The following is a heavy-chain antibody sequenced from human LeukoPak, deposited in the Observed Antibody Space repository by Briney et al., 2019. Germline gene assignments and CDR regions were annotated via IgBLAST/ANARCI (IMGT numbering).Heavy chain of an antibody. D-gene: IGHD2-15*01. CDR1: GGSISSYY. J-gene: IGHJ4*02. Sequence: SETLSLTCTVSGGSISSYYWSWIRQPPGKGLEWIGYIYYSGSINYNPSLKSRVTISLDTSKNQFSLKLSSVTAADTAVYYCATLPYCSGGSCYSVDYWGQGTLVTVSS. CDR3: ATLPYCSGGSCYSVDY. CDR2: IYYSGSI. V-gene: IGHV4-59*01.